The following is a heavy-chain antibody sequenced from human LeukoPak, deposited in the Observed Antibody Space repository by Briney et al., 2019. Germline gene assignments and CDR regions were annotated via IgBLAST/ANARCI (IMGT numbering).Heavy chain of an antibody. CDR2: INWNSGST. J-gene: IGHJ4*02. V-gene: IGHV3-20*04. Sequence: GGSLRLSCAASGFTFDDYGMSWVRQAPGKGLEWVSGINWNSGSTGYADSVKGRFTISRDNAKNSLYLQMNSLRAEDTALYYCARARTYYDFWSGYYRAFDYWGQGTLVTVSS. CDR3: ARARTYYDFWSGYYRAFDY. CDR1: GFTFDDYG. D-gene: IGHD3-3*01.